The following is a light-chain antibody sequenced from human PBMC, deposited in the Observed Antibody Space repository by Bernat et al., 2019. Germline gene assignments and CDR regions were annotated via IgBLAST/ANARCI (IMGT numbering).Light chain of an antibody. CDR1: QDTRSW. J-gene: IGKJ4*01. CDR3: TEANSFPLS. Sequence: DIQMTQSPSSVSASVGDRVTITCRVNQDTRSWLAWYQQKPGKAPKLLIYPASTLQSGVPSRFSGSGSGTHFTLTISSLLPEDFSTYYCTEANSFPLSFGGGTKVEIE. V-gene: IGKV1-12*01. CDR2: PAS.